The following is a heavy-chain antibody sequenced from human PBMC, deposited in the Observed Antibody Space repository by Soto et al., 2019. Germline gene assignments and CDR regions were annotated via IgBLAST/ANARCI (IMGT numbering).Heavy chain of an antibody. V-gene: IGHV4-31*03. J-gene: IGHJ5*02. CDR1: GGSISSGGYY. D-gene: IGHD3-10*01. CDR3: ARVRRITMVRGVISNWFDP. CDR2: IYYSGST. Sequence: PSETLSLTCTVSGGSISSGGYYWSWIRQHPGKGLEWIGYIYYSGSTYYNPSLKSRVTISVDTSKNQFSLKLSSVTAADTAVYYCARVRRITMVRGVISNWFDPWGQGTLVTVSS.